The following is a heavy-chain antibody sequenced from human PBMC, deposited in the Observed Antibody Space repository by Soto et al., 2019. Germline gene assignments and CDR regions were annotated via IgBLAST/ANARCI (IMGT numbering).Heavy chain of an antibody. D-gene: IGHD3-10*01. CDR1: GFTFDTYG. J-gene: IGHJ4*02. V-gene: IGHV3-30*18. CDR3: AKANYYGTGYGEK. CDR2: ISYDGSDK. Sequence: QMQLVESGGGVVQPGTSLRLSCAASGFTFDTYGMHWVRQAPGKGLEWVAVISYDGSDKQYAHYVEGRFTISRDNSENTLFLQLSSLRAEDTAMYYCAKANYYGTGYGEKWGQGTLVTVAP.